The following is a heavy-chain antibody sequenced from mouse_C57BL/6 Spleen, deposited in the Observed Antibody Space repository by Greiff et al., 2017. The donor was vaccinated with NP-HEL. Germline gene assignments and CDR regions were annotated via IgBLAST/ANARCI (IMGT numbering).Heavy chain of an antibody. V-gene: IGHV1-18*01. J-gene: IGHJ4*01. CDR2: INPNNGGT. D-gene: IGHD1-1*01. CDR1: GYTFTDYN. CDR3: AMITSVVADDYAMDY. Sequence: EVQLQQSGPELVKPGASVKLPCKASGYTFTDYNMAWVKQSHGKSLEWIGDINPNNGGTIYNQKFKGKATLTVDKSSSTSYLELRSLTSEDPAVYYSAMITSVVADDYAMDYWGQGTSVTVSS.